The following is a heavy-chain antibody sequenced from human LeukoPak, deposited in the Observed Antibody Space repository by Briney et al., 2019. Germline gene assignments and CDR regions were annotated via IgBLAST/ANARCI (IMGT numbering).Heavy chain of an antibody. Sequence: PGGSLRLSXAASGFTFSSYSMSWVRQAPGKGVEWVSYITSSSSTIYYADSVKGRFTISRDNAKKSLYLQMNSLRAEDTAVYYCAATSGYEDDAFDIWGQGTMVTVSS. V-gene: IGHV3-48*01. CDR1: GFTFSSYS. CDR2: ITSSSSTI. J-gene: IGHJ3*02. CDR3: AATSGYEDDAFDI. D-gene: IGHD3-22*01.